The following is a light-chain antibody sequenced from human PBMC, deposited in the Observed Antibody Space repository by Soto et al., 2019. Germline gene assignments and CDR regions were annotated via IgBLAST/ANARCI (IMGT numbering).Light chain of an antibody. V-gene: IGKV3-11*01. Sequence: EIVLTPSPVTLSLSPGERATLSCRASQSVSSGYLAWFQQRPGQAPRLLIYDASNRATGIPARFSGSGSGTAFTLTISRLEPEDFAVYYCLQRSDWRTFGRGTKVDIK. CDR1: QSVSSGY. CDR2: DAS. CDR3: LQRSDWRT. J-gene: IGKJ1*01.